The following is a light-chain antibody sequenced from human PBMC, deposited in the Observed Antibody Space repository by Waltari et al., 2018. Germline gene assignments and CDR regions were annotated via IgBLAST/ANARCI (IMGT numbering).Light chain of an antibody. CDR2: AVS. CDR3: QQLSGYPFT. Sequence: DIQLTQSPSFLSASVGDRVTITCQASQDISTYLAWYQQKPGKAPKLLIHAVSTLQAGVPSRFSGGGSGTEFTLTISSLQPEDFATYYCQQLSGYPFTFGPGTKVDIK. CDR1: QDISTY. J-gene: IGKJ3*01. V-gene: IGKV1-9*01.